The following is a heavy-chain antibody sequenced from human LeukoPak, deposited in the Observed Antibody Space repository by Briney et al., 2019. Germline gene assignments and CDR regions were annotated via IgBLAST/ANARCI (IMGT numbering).Heavy chain of an antibody. CDR3: ARSEGHCSGGSCYSFDAFDI. J-gene: IGHJ3*02. CDR1: GFTFSTCS. Sequence: GGSLRLSCAASGFTFSTCSMNWVRQAPGKVLEWVSYISSSGVTIYYADSVKGRLTISRDNAKNSLYLQMNSLRAEDTAVYYCARSEGHCSGGSCYSFDAFDIWGQGTMITVSS. CDR2: ISSSGVTI. V-gene: IGHV3-48*01. D-gene: IGHD2-15*01.